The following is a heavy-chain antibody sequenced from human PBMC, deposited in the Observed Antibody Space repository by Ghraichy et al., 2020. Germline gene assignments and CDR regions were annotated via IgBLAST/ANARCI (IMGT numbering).Heavy chain of an antibody. V-gene: IGHV3-7*01. Sequence: GGSLRLSCAASGFTFSNYWMSWVRQAPGKGLEWVANINKDGSGKYYVDSVKGRCTISTDNAKNSLYLQMNSLRAEDTAVYFCVTLGQVGYYGSGGHYGYWGQGALVTVSS. CDR1: GFTFSNYW. CDR2: INKDGSGK. J-gene: IGHJ4*02. CDR3: VTLGQVGYYGSGGHYGY. D-gene: IGHD3-10*01.